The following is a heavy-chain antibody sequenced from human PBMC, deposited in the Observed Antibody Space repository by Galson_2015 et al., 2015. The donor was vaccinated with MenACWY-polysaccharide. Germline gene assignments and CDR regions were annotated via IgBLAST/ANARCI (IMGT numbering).Heavy chain of an antibody. CDR1: GFTFSTYA. V-gene: IGHV3-48*02. D-gene: IGHD2-15*01. Sequence: SLRLSCAASGFTFSTYAMTWVRQAPGKGLEWLSYITGSSSIIYYAESVKGRFTISRDNAKNSLYLQMNSLRDEDTAVYYCARDSGVTGAGDHCGQGTLVTVSS. CDR3: ARDSGVTGAGDH. CDR2: ITGSSSII. J-gene: IGHJ5*02.